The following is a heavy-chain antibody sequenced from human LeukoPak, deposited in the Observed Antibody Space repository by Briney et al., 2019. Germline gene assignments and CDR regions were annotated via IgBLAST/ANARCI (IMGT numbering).Heavy chain of an antibody. D-gene: IGHD6-13*01. CDR1: GGSISSSSYY. V-gene: IGHV4-39*01. CDR3: ARRIYSSSWYY. CDR2: IYYSGST. J-gene: IGHJ4*02. Sequence: SETLSLTCTVSGGSISSSSYYWGWIRQPPGKGLEWIGSIYYSGSTYYNPSVKSRVTISVDTSKNQFSLKLSSVTAADTAVYYCARRIYSSSWYYWGQGTLVTVSS.